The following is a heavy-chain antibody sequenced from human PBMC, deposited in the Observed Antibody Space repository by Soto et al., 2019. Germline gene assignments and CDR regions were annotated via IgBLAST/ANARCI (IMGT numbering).Heavy chain of an antibody. V-gene: IGHV1-18*01. CDR1: GYAFTTYG. CDR2: ISAHNGNT. J-gene: IGHJ4*02. D-gene: IGHD3-10*01. CDR3: AGGRYGEY. Sequence: QGHLVQSGAEVKKPGASVKVSCMGSGYAFTTYGITWVRQAPGQGLEWMGWISAHNGNTSYAQKLQGRVTVTRDTSTSTAYMELRSLRSDVTAGYYCAGGRYGEYWGQGALVTVSS.